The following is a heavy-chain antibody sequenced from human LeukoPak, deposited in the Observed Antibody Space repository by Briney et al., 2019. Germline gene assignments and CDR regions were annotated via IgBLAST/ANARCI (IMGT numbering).Heavy chain of an antibody. Sequence: GGSLRLSCAASGFTLSSYGMHWVRQAPGKGLEWVAFIRYEGSNKYYTDSVKGRFTISRDNSKNTVYLQMIGLRPEDAAVYYCAKDTSYGGWGNAFDIWGQGTMVTVSS. CDR3: AKDTSYGGWGNAFDI. V-gene: IGHV3-30*02. CDR1: GFTLSSYG. D-gene: IGHD3-16*01. J-gene: IGHJ3*02. CDR2: IRYEGSNK.